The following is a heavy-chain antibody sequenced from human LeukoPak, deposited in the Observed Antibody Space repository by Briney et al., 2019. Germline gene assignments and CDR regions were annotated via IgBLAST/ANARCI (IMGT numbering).Heavy chain of an antibody. V-gene: IGHV3-48*02. CDR1: GFTVSSNY. D-gene: IGHD6-19*01. CDR2: ISSSSTI. Sequence: QPGGSLRLSCAASGFTVSSNYMTWVRQAPGKGLEWVSYISSSSTIYYADSVKGRFTISRDNAKNSLYLQMNSLRDEDTAVYYCARDGYSSGWPWGQGTLVTVSS. J-gene: IGHJ5*02. CDR3: ARDGYSSGWP.